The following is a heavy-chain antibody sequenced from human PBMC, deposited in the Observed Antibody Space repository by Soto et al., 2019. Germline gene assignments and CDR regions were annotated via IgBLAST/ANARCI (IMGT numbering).Heavy chain of an antibody. V-gene: IGHV1-8*01. CDR2: MNPNSGNT. D-gene: IGHD2-21*02. J-gene: IGHJ4*02. CDR1: GYTFTTYH. CDR3: VRYGVAATY. Sequence: ASVKVSCKASGYTFTTYHINWVRQATGQGLEWMGWMNPNSGNTGYAQKFQDRITLTRDTSITTAYMELSSLRSDDTAVYFCVRYGVAATYWGQGTLVTVSS.